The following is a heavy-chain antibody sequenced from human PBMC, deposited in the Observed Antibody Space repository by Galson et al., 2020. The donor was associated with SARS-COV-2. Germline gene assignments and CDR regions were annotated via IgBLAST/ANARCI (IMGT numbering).Heavy chain of an antibody. V-gene: IGHV3-30*03. CDR3: ATDRYYYDRCGVFYY. J-gene: IGHJ4*02. D-gene: IGHD3-22*01. CDR2: ISYDGSNK. CDR1: GFTFSSYG. Sequence: GGSLRLSCAAYGFTFSSYGMHWVRQAPGKGLEWVAAISYDGSNKYYADSVTGRFTISRDNSKNTLYLQMNSLRAEDTAVYYCATDRYYYDRCGVFYYWGQVTLVTVSS.